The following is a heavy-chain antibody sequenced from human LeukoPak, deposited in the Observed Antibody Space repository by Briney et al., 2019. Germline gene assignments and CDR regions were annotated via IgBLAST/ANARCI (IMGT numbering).Heavy chain of an antibody. Sequence: ASVKVSCKASGYTFTTYPLHWVRQAPGQGLEWMGWINAGNGNTKYSQNFQGRVTITRDTSASTAYMELSSLRSEDTAVYYCAREYSSSSDYWGQGTLVTVSS. CDR2: INAGNGNT. J-gene: IGHJ4*02. D-gene: IGHD6-6*01. CDR3: AREYSSSSDY. CDR1: GYTFTTYP. V-gene: IGHV1-3*01.